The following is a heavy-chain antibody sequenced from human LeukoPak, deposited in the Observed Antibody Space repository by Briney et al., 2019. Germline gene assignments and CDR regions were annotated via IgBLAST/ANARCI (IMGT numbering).Heavy chain of an antibody. CDR1: GGSISSYY. D-gene: IGHD4-17*01. CDR2: IYYSGST. V-gene: IGHV4-59*01. Sequence: SETLSLTCTVSGGSISSYYWTWIRQPPGKGLEWIGYIYYSGSTNYNPSLKSRVTISVDTSKNQFSLKLSSVTAADTAIYYCARGRTVTTFDYWGQGTLVTVSS. CDR3: ARGRTVTTFDY. J-gene: IGHJ4*02.